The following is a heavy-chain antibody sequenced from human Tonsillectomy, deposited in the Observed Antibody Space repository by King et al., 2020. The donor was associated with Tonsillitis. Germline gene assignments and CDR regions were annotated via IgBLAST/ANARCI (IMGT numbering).Heavy chain of an antibody. CDR1: GGSISSYY. Sequence: VQLQESGPGLVKSSETLSLTCSVSGGSISSYYLSWIRQPPGRGLEWIGYMFYSGSTNYNPSLKGRVTISVDTSKNQFSLKLSSVTAADTAVYFCARNSGFWSYWYFDLWGRGTLVTVSS. J-gene: IGHJ2*01. CDR3: ARNSGFWSYWYFDL. D-gene: IGHD3-22*01. V-gene: IGHV4-59*08. CDR2: MFYSGST.